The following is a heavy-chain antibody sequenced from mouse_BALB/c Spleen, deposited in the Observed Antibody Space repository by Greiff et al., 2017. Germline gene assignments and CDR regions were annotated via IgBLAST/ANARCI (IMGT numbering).Heavy chain of an antibody. Sequence: QVHVKQSGPELVKPGASVKISCKASGYAFSSSWMNWVKQRPGQGLEWIGRIYPGDGDTNYNGKFKGKATLTADKSSSTAYMQLSSLTSVDSAVYFCAREGYYYGSSLYFDYWGQGTTLTVSS. CDR2: IYPGDGDT. V-gene: IGHV1-82*01. D-gene: IGHD1-1*01. CDR3: AREGYYYGSSLYFDY. J-gene: IGHJ2*01. CDR1: GYAFSSSW.